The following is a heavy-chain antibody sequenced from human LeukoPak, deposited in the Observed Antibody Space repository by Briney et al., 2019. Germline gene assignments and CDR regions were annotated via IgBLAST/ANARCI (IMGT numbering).Heavy chain of an antibody. CDR2: INHSGST. CDR3: ARSAAIRPLDY. CDR1: GGSFSGYY. V-gene: IGHV4-34*01. D-gene: IGHD2-2*02. Sequence: SETLSLTCAVYGGSFSGYYWSWIRQPPGKGLEWIGEINHSGSTNYNPSLKSRVTISVDTSKNQFSLKLSSVTAADTAVYYCARSAAIRPLDYWGQGTLVTVSS. J-gene: IGHJ4*02.